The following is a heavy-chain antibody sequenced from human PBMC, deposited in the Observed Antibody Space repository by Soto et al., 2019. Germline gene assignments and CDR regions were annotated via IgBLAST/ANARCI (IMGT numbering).Heavy chain of an antibody. Sequence: SVKVSCKASGYTFTSYDINWVRQATGQGLEWMGWIIPILGIANYAQKFQGRVTITADKSTSTAYMELSSLRSEDTAVYYCARGFRFGELSPFDYWGQGTLVTVSS. J-gene: IGHJ4*02. V-gene: IGHV1-69*10. CDR1: GYTFTSYD. CDR2: IIPILGIA. D-gene: IGHD3-10*01. CDR3: ARGFRFGELSPFDY.